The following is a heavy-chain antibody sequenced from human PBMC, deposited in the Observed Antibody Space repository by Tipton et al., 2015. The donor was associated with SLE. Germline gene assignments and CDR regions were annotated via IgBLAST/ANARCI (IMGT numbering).Heavy chain of an antibody. CDR3: ARDYGYCSSTSCHPWYFDL. D-gene: IGHD2-2*01. CDR1: GGSISSYY. J-gene: IGHJ2*01. V-gene: IGHV4-59*01. CDR2: IYYSGST. Sequence: TLSLTCTVSGGSISSYYWSWIRQPPGKGLEWIGYIYYSGSTNYNPSLKSRVTISVDTFKNQFSLKLSSVTAADTAVYYCARDYGYCSSTSCHPWYFDLWGRGTLVTVSS.